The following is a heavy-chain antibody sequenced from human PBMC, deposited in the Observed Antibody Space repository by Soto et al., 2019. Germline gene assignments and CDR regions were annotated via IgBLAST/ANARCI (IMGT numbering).Heavy chain of an antibody. D-gene: IGHD3-10*01. J-gene: IGHJ4*02. CDR2: INHSGST. V-gene: IGHV4-34*01. CDR3: ARGGRALMVRGTIDY. Sequence: SETLSLTCAVYGGSFSGYYWSWIRQPPGKGLEWIGEINHSGSTNYNPSLKSRVTISVDTSKNQFSLKLSSVTAADTAVYYCARGGRALMVRGTIDYWGQGTLVTVSS. CDR1: GGSFSGYY.